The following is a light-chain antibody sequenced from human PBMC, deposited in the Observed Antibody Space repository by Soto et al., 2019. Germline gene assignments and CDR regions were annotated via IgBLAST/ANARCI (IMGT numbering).Light chain of an antibody. CDR1: ESVSTN. J-gene: IGKJ5*01. CDR3: QQYEKWPPSIT. V-gene: IGKV3-15*01. CDR2: GAS. Sequence: EIVMTLSPATLSLSPGERATLSCRASESVSTNLAWYQQKAGQAPRLLIYGASTRATGIPARFSGSGSGTEFTLTISSLQSEDFAVYYCQQYEKWPPSITFGQGTRLEIK.